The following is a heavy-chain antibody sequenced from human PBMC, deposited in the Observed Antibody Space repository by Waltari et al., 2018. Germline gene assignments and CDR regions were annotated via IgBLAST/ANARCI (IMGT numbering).Heavy chain of an antibody. CDR3: AREYCGGECRLFDF. J-gene: IGHJ4*02. V-gene: IGHV1-2*02. CDR1: RNVITEHF. Sequence: VQSGAEVMKPGASVKVSCKVSRNVITEHFIHWLRQVPGQGLGWMGWVNPRGGATNFAQGYRGRISVTWDTSLSTSYLGLSGLRSDDTAIYYCAREYCGGECRLFDFWGQGTLVTVSS. D-gene: IGHD2-21*01. CDR2: VNPRGGAT.